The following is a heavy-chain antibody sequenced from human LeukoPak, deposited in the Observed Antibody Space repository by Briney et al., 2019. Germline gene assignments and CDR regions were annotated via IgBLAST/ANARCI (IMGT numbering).Heavy chain of an antibody. V-gene: IGHV1-18*01. Sequence: ASVKVSCKASGYTFTSYGISWVRQAPGQGLEWMGWISAYNGNTNYAQKLQGRVTMTTDTSTSTAYMELGSLRSDDTAVYYCARDLAGYSSGWYLFNYYGMDVWGQGTTVTVSS. D-gene: IGHD6-19*01. J-gene: IGHJ6*02. CDR3: ARDLAGYSSGWYLFNYYGMDV. CDR1: GYTFTSYG. CDR2: ISAYNGNT.